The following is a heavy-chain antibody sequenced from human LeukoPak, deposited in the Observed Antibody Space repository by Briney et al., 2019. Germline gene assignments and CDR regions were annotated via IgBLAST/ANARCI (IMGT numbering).Heavy chain of an antibody. CDR2: IGSNGDKT. CDR3: VIFKGYNYGDDY. D-gene: IGHD5-18*01. Sequence: GGSLRLSCSASGFTFSSYGMHWVRQAPGKGLEYVSAIGSNGDKTYSADSVKGRFTISRDNSKNTLYLQMSSLRAEDTAVYYCVIFKGYNYGDDYWGQGTLVTVSS. CDR1: GFTFSSYG. V-gene: IGHV3-64D*06. J-gene: IGHJ4*02.